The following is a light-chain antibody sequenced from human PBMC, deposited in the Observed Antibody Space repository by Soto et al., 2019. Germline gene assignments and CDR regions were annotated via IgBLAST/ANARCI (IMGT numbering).Light chain of an antibody. CDR2: GAS. CDR1: QSVSSSY. Sequence: EIVLTQSPGTLSLSPGERATLSCRASQSVSSSYLAWYQQKPGQAPRLLIYGASSRATGIPDRFSGSGSGTDFTLTISRLEPEDIAVYYCQQYDSSPPSTFGQGTKVEIK. J-gene: IGKJ1*01. V-gene: IGKV3-20*01. CDR3: QQYDSSPPST.